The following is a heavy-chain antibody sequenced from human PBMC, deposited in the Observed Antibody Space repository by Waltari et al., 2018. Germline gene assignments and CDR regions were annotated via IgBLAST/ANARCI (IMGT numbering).Heavy chain of an antibody. J-gene: IGHJ3*02. D-gene: IGHD2-2*01. Sequence: EVQLVESGGGLVQPGGSLRLPCAASGFIVRDYWMDWVRHAPGKGLTWVSRFKSDGSSTAYADFVTGRFTVSRETARNTLYLQMNSLSAEDTAVYYCARGGQVLNWPFDMWGQGTVVTVSS. V-gene: IGHV3-74*01. CDR2: FKSDGSST. CDR3: ARGGQVLNWPFDM. CDR1: GFIVRDYW.